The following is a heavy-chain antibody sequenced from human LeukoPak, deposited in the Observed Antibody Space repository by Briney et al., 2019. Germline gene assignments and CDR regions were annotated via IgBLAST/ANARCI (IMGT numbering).Heavy chain of an antibody. CDR1: GGSISSSSYY. D-gene: IGHD2-2*01. J-gene: IGHJ6*02. V-gene: IGHV4-39*01. Sequence: SETLSLTCTVSGGSISSSSYYWGWIRQPPGKGLEWIGSIYYSGSTYYNPSLKSRVTISVDASKNQFSLKLSSVTAADTAVYYCARRDIVVVPAAKYYYYGMDVWGQGTTVTVSS. CDR2: IYYSGST. CDR3: ARRDIVVVPAAKYYYYGMDV.